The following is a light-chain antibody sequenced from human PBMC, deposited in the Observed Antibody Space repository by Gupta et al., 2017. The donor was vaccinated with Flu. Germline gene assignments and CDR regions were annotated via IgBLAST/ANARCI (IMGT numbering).Light chain of an antibody. CDR2: DDS. Sequence: TCGGTHLNSKRVHWYRQRPGQAPVLVVYDDSDRPSGIPERFSGSNSGNTATLTISRVEGGDEADYYCQVWDSSSDHQVFGGGTRLTVL. V-gene: IGLV3-21*02. CDR1: HLNSKR. CDR3: QVWDSSSDHQV. J-gene: IGLJ3*02.